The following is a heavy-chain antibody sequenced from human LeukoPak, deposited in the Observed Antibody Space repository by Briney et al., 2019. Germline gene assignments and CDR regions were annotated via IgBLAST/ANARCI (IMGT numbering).Heavy chain of an antibody. J-gene: IGHJ4*02. CDR2: IYYSGST. Sequence: SETLSLTCTVSGGSISSSSYSWGWIRQPPGKGLEWIGSIYYSGSTYYNPSLKSRVTISVDTSKNQFSLKLSSVTAADTAVYYCARGRVGATRYFDYWGQGTLVTVSS. D-gene: IGHD1-26*01. CDR3: ARGRVGATRYFDY. CDR1: GGSISSSSYS. V-gene: IGHV4-39*01.